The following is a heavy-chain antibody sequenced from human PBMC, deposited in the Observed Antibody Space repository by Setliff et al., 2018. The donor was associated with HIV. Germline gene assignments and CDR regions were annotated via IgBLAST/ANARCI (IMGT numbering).Heavy chain of an antibody. D-gene: IGHD6-6*01. CDR3: ARDPTGGAARFDY. CDR1: GYTFTSYD. J-gene: IGHJ4*02. V-gene: IGHV1-8*01. CDR2: MNPNSGNT. Sequence: ASVKVSCKTSGYTFTSYDISWVRQATGHGLEWMGWMNPNSGNTGYAQKFQGRVTMTRNTSISTAYMELIGLKSEDTAVYYCARDPTGGAARFDYWGQGTLVTVSS.